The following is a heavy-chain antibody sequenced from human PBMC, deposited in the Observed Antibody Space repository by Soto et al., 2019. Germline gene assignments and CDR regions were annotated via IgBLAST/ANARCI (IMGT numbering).Heavy chain of an antibody. CDR1: GGTFSSYA. J-gene: IGHJ4*02. V-gene: IGHV1-69*01. Sequence: QVQLVQSGAEVKKPGSSVKVSCKASGGTFSSYAISWVRQAPGQGLEWMGGIVPIFGTANYAQKFQGRVKITADESTSTADMELSSLRSEDTGVYYCAGGPGSGWTPPFDYWGQGTLVTVSS. CDR2: IVPIFGTA. CDR3: AGGPGSGWTPPFDY. D-gene: IGHD6-19*01.